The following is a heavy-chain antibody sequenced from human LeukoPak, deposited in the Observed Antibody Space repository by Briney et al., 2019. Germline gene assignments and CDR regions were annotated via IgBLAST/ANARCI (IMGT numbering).Heavy chain of an antibody. CDR1: GGSISSHY. Sequence: SETLSLTCTVSGGSISSHYWSWIRQPPGKGLEWIGYIYYSESTNYNPSLKSRVTISVDTSKNQFSLKLSSVTAADTAVYYCARGRNSSPTDYYYYMDVWGKGTTVTVSS. CDR2: IYYSEST. CDR3: ARGRNSSPTDYYYYMDV. V-gene: IGHV4-59*11. D-gene: IGHD2/OR15-2a*01. J-gene: IGHJ6*03.